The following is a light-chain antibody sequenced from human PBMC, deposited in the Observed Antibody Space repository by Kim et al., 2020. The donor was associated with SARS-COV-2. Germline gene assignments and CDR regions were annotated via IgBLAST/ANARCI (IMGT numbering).Light chain of an antibody. CDR2: SND. V-gene: IGLV1-44*01. CDR1: TPNIGKNT. Sequence: RRVTISCAGSTPNIGKNTVNWYQQLPGTVPKPLIYSNDQRPSGVPDRFSGSKSGTSTSLAISGLQSDDEADYYCGVWDDSLDGYVFGSGTKVTVL. J-gene: IGLJ1*01. CDR3: GVWDDSLDGYV.